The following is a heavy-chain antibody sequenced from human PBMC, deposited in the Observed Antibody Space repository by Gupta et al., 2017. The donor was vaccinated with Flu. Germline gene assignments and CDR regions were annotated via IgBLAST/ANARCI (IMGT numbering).Heavy chain of an antibody. D-gene: IGHD6-13*01. CDR1: GFTFSSYG. J-gene: IGHJ2*01. Sequence: QVQLVESGGGVVQPGRSLRLSCAASGFTFSSYGMHWVRQAPGKGLEWVAVISYDGSNKYYADSVKGRFTISRDNSKNTLYLQMNSLRAEDTAVYYCAKAAGYSSSWYFDLWGRGTLVTVSS. CDR3: AKAAGYSSSWYFDL. V-gene: IGHV3-30*18. CDR2: ISYDGSNK.